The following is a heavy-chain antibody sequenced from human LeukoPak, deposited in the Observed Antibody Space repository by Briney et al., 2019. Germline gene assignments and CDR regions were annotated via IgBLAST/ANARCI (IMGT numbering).Heavy chain of an antibody. Sequence: SGTLSLTCAVSGGSISSSNWWSCVRLPPGKGLEWIGEIYHSGSTNYNPSLKSRVTISVDKSKNQFSLKLSSVTAADTAVYYCARLPGRRGMTTVTNFDYWGQGTLVTVSS. J-gene: IGHJ4*02. CDR2: IYHSGST. CDR3: ARLPGRRGMTTVTNFDY. D-gene: IGHD4-17*01. CDR1: GGSISSSNW. V-gene: IGHV4-4*02.